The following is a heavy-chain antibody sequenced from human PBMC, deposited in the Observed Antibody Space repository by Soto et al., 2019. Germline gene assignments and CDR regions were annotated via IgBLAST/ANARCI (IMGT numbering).Heavy chain of an antibody. J-gene: IGHJ4*02. CDR3: ARGLFSETHYSGGWYFFDY. CDR1: GGSISRGGYY. CDR2: IHYSGST. Sequence: SETLSLTCAVSGGSISRGGYYWSWIRQPPGKGLEWIGYIHYSGSTNYNPSLKSRVTISVDTSNNEFFLELSSVTAADTAVYYCARGLFSETHYSGGWYFFDYWGQGTLVTAPQ. V-gene: IGHV4-61*08. D-gene: IGHD1-26*01.